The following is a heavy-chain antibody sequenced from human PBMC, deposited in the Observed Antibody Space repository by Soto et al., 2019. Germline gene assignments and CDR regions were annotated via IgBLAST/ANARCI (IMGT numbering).Heavy chain of an antibody. CDR1: GDSTRSGSYH. D-gene: IGHD2-21*01. V-gene: IGHV4-39*01. J-gene: IGHJ4*02. Sequence: SETLSLTCTVSGDSTRSGSYHWAWIRQPPGKGLEYIASIYYSGTTYYNPSLKSRVTISVDTSRNQVSVKVGSVTATDTAAYFCVRHVGDRLWYFDYWGQGTLVTVSS. CDR3: VRHVGDRLWYFDY. CDR2: IYYSGTT.